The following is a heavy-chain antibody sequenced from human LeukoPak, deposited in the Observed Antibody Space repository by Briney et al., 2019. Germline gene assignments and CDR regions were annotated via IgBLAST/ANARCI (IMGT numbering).Heavy chain of an antibody. CDR1: GFTFSSYG. CDR3: ARPSRRITGSNHLYYYYMDV. Sequence: PGGPLRLSCAASGFTFSSYGMHWVRQAPGKGLEWVAFIRYDGSNKYYADSVKGRFTISRDNSKNTLYLQMNSLRAEDTAVYYCARPSRRITGSNHLYYYYMDVWGKGTTVTISS. D-gene: IGHD1-20*01. CDR2: IRYDGSNK. J-gene: IGHJ6*03. V-gene: IGHV3-30*02.